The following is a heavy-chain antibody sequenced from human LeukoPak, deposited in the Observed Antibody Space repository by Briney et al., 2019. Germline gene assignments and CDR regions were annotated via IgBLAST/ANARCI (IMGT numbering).Heavy chain of an antibody. Sequence: GGSLRLSCAASGFTLSTYWMHWVRQAPGKGLVWISRIKTDGSSTNYADSVKGRFTISRDNAKNTVYLQMNSLRVEDTAVYYCARGLLGAKGIDYWGQGTLVSVSS. J-gene: IGHJ4*02. CDR1: GFTLSTYW. V-gene: IGHV3-74*01. CDR3: ARGLLGAKGIDY. D-gene: IGHD1-26*01. CDR2: IKTDGSST.